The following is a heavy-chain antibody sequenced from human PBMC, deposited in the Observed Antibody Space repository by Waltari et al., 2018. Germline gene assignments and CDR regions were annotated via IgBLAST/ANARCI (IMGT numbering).Heavy chain of an antibody. Sequence: QVQLVQSGAAVKKPGASMKVSCKASGYTFPGSYIHWVRQAPGQGLEWIGWINPNRGGTNYAPRCQGRFTMTRDTSINTAFMERSRLRSDDMAEYYWARGGGDYYGSGSHYYFDYWGQGTLVTVSS. J-gene: IGHJ4*02. CDR2: INPNRGGT. V-gene: IGHV1-2*02. CDR3: ARGGGDYYGSGSHYYFDY. CDR1: GYTFPGSY. D-gene: IGHD3-10*01.